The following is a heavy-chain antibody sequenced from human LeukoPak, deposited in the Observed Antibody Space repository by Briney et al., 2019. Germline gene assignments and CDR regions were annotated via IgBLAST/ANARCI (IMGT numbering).Heavy chain of an antibody. CDR1: GFTFSSYG. D-gene: IGHD4-17*01. Sequence: GGSLRLSCAASGFTFSSYGMSWVRQAPGKGLEWVTIISYDGTTKYYADSVKGRFTISRDNSKNTLYLQMNSLRAEDTALYYCARSQTGLRCPDYWGQGTLVTVSS. V-gene: IGHV3-30*03. J-gene: IGHJ4*02. CDR2: ISYDGTTK. CDR3: ARSQTGLRCPDY.